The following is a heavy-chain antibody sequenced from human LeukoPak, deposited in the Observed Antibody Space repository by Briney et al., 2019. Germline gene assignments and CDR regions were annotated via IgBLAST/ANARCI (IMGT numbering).Heavy chain of an antibody. CDR1: GDSITTTNYY. V-gene: IGHV4-61*05. J-gene: IGHJ6*03. D-gene: IGHD5-12*01. CDR2: IYYSGST. CDR3: ARVRFGWSGYSGYDGELYYYYMDV. Sequence: PSETLSLTCTVSGDSITTTNYYWGWIRQPPGKGLEWIGNIYYSGSTNYNPSLKSRVTISVDTSKNQFSLKLSSVTAADTAVYYCARVRFGWSGYSGYDGELYYYYMDVWGKGTTVTISS.